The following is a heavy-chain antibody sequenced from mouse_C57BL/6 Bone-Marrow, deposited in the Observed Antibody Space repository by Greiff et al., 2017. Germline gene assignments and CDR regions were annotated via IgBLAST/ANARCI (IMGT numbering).Heavy chain of an antibody. CDR3: TDTVVGGYFDV. CDR1: GFNFKDDY. CDR2: IDPGNGDT. J-gene: IGHJ1*03. Sequence: EVKLMESGAELVRPGASVKMSCTASGFNFKDDYMNWVKQRPEQGLEWIGWIDPGNGDTEYDAKFQGKATITADTSSNTAYLQLSSLTSEDSAVYYCTDTVVGGYFDVWGTGTTVTVSS. D-gene: IGHD1-1*01. V-gene: IGHV14-4*01.